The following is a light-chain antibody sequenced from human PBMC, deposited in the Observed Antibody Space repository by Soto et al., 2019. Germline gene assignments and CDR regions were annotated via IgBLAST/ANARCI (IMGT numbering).Light chain of an antibody. CDR2: EAS. V-gene: IGKV3-11*01. J-gene: IGKJ1*01. Sequence: EVVLTQSPATISLYPWEVATLSFSSSQSVSTYLAWYQQKPGQAPRLLIFEASKRATGIPDRISGSGSGTDFTLTISSLEPEDFATYYCQQYNSYRKFGQGTKVDIK. CDR1: QSVSTY. CDR3: QQYNSYRK.